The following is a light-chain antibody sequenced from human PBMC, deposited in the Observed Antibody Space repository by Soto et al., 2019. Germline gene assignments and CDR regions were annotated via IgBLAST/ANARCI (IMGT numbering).Light chain of an antibody. CDR1: QSIGNY. Sequence: EIVLTQSTATLSLSPGQRATLSCRASQSIGNYLAWYQQKPGQAPRLLMYDASTRATGIPARFSGSGSGTDFTLTISSLEPEDFAVYQCQQRRNWITFGGGTKVEIK. CDR2: DAS. CDR3: QQRRNWIT. J-gene: IGKJ4*01. V-gene: IGKV3-11*01.